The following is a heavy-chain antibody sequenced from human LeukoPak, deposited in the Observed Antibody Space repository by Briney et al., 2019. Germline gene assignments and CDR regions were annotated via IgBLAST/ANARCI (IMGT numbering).Heavy chain of an antibody. Sequence: GGSLRLSRAASGFTFSSYWMSWVRQAPGKGLEWVANINHDGSEKYYVDSVKGRFTISRDNVKNLLFLQMSSLRAEDTAVYHCARDYFAYFNYWGQGTLVPVSS. D-gene: IGHD2/OR15-2a*01. CDR1: GFTFSSYW. CDR3: ARDYFAYFNY. CDR2: INHDGSEK. V-gene: IGHV3-7*03. J-gene: IGHJ4*02.